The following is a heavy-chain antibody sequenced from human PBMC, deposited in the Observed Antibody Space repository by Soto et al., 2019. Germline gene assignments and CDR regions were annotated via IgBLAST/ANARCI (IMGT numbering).Heavy chain of an antibody. CDR2: INHSGGT. D-gene: IGHD3-22*01. V-gene: IGHV4-34*01. CDR3: ARGQSVRDYYDSSGLRGQYYYYYGMDV. J-gene: IGHJ6*02. CDR1: GGSFSGYY. Sequence: SETLSLTCAVYGGSFSGYYWSWIRQLPGPGLEWIGEINHSGGTNYDPSLKSRVTISVDTSKNQFSLNLSSVTAADTAVYYCARGQSVRDYYDSSGLRGQYYYYYGMDVWGQGTTVTVSS.